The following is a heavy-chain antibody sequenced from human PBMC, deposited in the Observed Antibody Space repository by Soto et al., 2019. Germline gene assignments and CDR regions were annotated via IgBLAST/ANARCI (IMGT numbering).Heavy chain of an antibody. CDR1: GVPITTFY. Sequence: QVQLQESGPALVRPSDSLSLMCSVSGVPITTFYWSWIRQAPGKGLEYIGYIYYGGCTHYNPTLKSRVNIAVDTAKNEFSLTLRFVTAADTGDYYSARGQLLHYQYGLEVWGQGTKVIV. CDR2: IYYGGCT. V-gene: IGHV4-59*07. D-gene: IGHD3-10*01. CDR3: ARGQLLHYQYGLEV. J-gene: IGHJ6*02.